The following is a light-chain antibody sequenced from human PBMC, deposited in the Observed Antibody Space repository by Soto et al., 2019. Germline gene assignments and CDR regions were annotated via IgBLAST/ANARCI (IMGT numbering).Light chain of an antibody. CDR1: QDISNR. V-gene: IGKV1-33*01. CDR2: DAS. Sequence: DIQMTQSPSSLSASIGDRVTITCQASQDISNRLNWYQQKPGKAPKLLIYDASNLETGVPSRFSGSGSGTDFTFTISSLQPEDVATDYFQQYDNLPRITFGGGTKVEIK. J-gene: IGKJ4*01. CDR3: QQYDNLPRIT.